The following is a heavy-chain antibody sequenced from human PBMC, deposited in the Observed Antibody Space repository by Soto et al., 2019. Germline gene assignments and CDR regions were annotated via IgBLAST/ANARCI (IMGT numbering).Heavy chain of an antibody. D-gene: IGHD2-2*01. Sequence: SETLSLTCTVSGASIISGEHYWSWIRQAPGKGLEWIGLIYYTGITDYNPSLKSRVAISLDTSENQFSLRLSSVTAADTAVYYCARALWGPAGHINWFDPWGQGTLVTVSS. CDR1: GASIISGEHY. CDR3: ARALWGPAGHINWFDP. CDR2: IYYTGIT. V-gene: IGHV4-30-4*01. J-gene: IGHJ5*02.